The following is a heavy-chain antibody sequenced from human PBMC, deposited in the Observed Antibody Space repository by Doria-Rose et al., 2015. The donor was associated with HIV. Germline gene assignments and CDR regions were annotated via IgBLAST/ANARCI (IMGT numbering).Heavy chain of an antibody. V-gene: IGHV4-31*03. J-gene: IGHJ4*02. CDR2: TYYTGTS. Sequence: VKPSETLSLTCSVSGASVSSRGYYWNWIRQVPGKGLESLGYTYYTGTSDYSPSLKSRLNMAVDTSKNQFSLKLSFVTVAGTAVYYCARMGSYRELDYWGQGALVIVSA. CDR3: ARMGSYRELDY. D-gene: IGHD3-3*01. CDR1: GASVSSRGYY.